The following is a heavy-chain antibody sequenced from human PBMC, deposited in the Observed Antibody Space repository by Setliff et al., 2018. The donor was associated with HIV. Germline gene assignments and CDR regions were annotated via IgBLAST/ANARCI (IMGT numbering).Heavy chain of an antibody. V-gene: IGHV4-4*07. J-gene: IGHJ4*02. D-gene: IGHD1-26*01. CDR2: IYTSGST. CDR3: ARGRGSY. Sequence: SETLSLTCSVSGGSISSYYWTWIRQPAGKGLEWIGQIYTSGSTNYNPSLKSRVSISLDTSKNQFSLKLSSVTAADTAVYYCARGRGSYWGQGTLVTVSS. CDR1: GGSISSYY.